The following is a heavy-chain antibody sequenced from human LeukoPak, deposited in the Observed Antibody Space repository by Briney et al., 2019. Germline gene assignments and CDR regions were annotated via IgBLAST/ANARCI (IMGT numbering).Heavy chain of an antibody. Sequence: ASVKVSCTASGYTFTGYYMNWVRQAPGQGLEWMGWINTNTGNPTYAQGFTGRFVFSLDTSVSTAYLQISSLKAEDTAVYYCARPSRVAATLMIDYWGQGTLVTVSS. J-gene: IGHJ4*02. V-gene: IGHV7-4-1*02. CDR1: GYTFTGYY. CDR2: INTNTGNP. CDR3: ARPSRVAATLMIDY. D-gene: IGHD2-15*01.